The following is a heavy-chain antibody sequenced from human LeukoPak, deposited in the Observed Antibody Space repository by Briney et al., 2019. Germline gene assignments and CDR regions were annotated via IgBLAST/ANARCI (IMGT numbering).Heavy chain of an antibody. D-gene: IGHD3-10*01. J-gene: IGHJ4*02. V-gene: IGHV4-59*12. CDR1: GGSISSYY. CDR3: ARDLDMVRGVIDY. CDR2: IYYSGST. Sequence: SETLSLTCTVSGGSISSYYWSWIRQPPGMGLEWIGYIYYSGSTNYNPSLKSRVTISVDTSKNQFSLKLSSVTAADTAVYYCARDLDMVRGVIDYWGQGTLVTVSS.